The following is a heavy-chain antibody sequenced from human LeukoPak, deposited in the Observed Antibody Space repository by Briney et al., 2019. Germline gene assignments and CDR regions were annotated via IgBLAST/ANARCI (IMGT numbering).Heavy chain of an antibody. V-gene: IGHV4-39*02. D-gene: IGHD3-10*01. CDR2: IYYSGST. Sequence: SGTLSLTCAVSGGSISSSSYYWGWIRQPPGKGLEWIGSIYYSGSTYYNPSLKSRVTISVDTSKNQFSLKLSSVTAADTAVYYCARDYYGSGSPPYYYYGMDVWGQGTTVTVSS. J-gene: IGHJ6*02. CDR1: GGSISSSSYY. CDR3: ARDYYGSGSPPYYYYGMDV.